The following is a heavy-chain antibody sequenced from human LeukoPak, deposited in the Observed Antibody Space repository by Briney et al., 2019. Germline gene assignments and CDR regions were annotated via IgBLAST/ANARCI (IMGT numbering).Heavy chain of an antibody. J-gene: IGHJ4*02. CDR1: GFTFSSYA. CDR3: ARGDIVVVPAAMLDY. D-gene: IGHD2-2*01. CDR2: ISSNGGST. Sequence: GGSLRLSCAASGFTFSSYAMPWVRQAPGKGLEYVSAISSNGGSTYYANSVKGRFTISRDNSKNTLYLQMGSLRSEDMAVYYCARGDIVVVPAAMLDYWGQGTLVTVSS. V-gene: IGHV3-64*01.